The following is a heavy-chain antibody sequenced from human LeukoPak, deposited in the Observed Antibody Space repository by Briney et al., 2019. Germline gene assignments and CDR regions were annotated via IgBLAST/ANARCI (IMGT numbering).Heavy chain of an antibody. CDR1: GGSISSGGYY. CDR2: IYYSGST. D-gene: IGHD3-10*01. CDR3: ARGQEVRYFDY. Sequence: SQTLCLTCTVSGGSISSGGYYWSWIRQHPGKGLEWIGYIYYSGSTYYNPSLKSRVTILVDTSKNQFSLKLSSVSGADAAVYYCARGQEVRYFDYWGQGTLVTVSS. J-gene: IGHJ4*02. V-gene: IGHV4-31*03.